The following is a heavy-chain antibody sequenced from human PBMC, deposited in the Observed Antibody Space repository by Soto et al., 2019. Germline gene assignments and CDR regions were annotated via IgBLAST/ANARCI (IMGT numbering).Heavy chain of an antibody. Sequence: SETLSLTCTVSGGSISSGGYYWSWIRQHPGKGLEWIGYIYYSGSTYYNPSLKSRVTISVDTSKNQFSLKLSSVTAADTAVYYCAGTVVRYYFDYWGQGTLVTVSS. CDR2: IYYSGST. D-gene: IGHD3-10*01. CDR1: GGSISSGGYY. V-gene: IGHV4-31*03. CDR3: AGTVVRYYFDY. J-gene: IGHJ4*02.